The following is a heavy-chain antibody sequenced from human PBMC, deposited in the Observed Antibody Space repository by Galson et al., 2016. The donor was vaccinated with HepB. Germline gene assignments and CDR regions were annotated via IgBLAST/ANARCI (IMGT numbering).Heavy chain of an antibody. CDR2: INPNRGTT. J-gene: IGHJ5*02. CDR3: VRDPGYGGSCLDP. CDR1: GYTFTGHF. V-gene: IGHV1-2*02. Sequence: SVKVSCKASGYTFTGHFMHWVRQAPGQGLEWLGWINPNRGTTFFAQKFRDRVTMTTDTSISTVFMELRGLRSDDTAVYYCVRDPGYGGSCLDPWGQGTLATVSS. D-gene: IGHD4-23*01.